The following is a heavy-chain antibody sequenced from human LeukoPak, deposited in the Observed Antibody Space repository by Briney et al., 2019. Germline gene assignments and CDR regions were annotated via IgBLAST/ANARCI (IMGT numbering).Heavy chain of an antibody. CDR3: AKRTGTGWFDY. Sequence: GGSLRLSCTTSGLTFSHYSMNWVRQAPGKGLEWVSTIASGGSTYYADSVKARFTISRDNSKITLYLQLSTLRAEDTAVYFCAKRTGTGWFDYWGQGTLVTVSS. CDR2: IASGGST. D-gene: IGHD1-14*01. J-gene: IGHJ4*02. V-gene: IGHV3-23*01. CDR1: GLTFSHYS.